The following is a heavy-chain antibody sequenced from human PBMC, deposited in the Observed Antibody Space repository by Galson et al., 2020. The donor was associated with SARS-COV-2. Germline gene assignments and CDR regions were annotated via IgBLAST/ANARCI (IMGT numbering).Heavy chain of an antibody. V-gene: IGHV3-7*01. D-gene: IGHD5-12*01. J-gene: IGHJ4*02. CDR1: GFTFSDYW. CDR3: ARDQDGYNDF. Sequence: PGGSLRLSCAASGFTFSDYWMSWVRQAPGKGLEWVANTKQDGSDRYYGDSVKGRFTISSDYAKNSVYHQMNSLRAEDTAVYYCARDQDGYNDFWGQGTLVTVSS. CDR2: TKQDGSDR.